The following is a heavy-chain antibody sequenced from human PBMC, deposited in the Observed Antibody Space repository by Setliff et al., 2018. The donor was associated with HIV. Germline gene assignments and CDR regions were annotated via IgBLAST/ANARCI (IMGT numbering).Heavy chain of an antibody. V-gene: IGHV3-74*01. Sequence: GGSLRLSCVASGLTFNRYWMSWVRQAPGKGLVWVSRINTDGSSTTYADSVKGRFTISRDNAKNSLYLQMNSLRAEDTAVYYCARDATRGGDMDVWAKGTTVTVSS. D-gene: IGHD2-15*01. CDR3: ARDATRGGDMDV. CDR2: INTDGSST. CDR1: GLTFNRYW. J-gene: IGHJ6*03.